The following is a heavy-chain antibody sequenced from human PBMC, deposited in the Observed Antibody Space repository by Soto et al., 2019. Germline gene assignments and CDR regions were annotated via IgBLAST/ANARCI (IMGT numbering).Heavy chain of an antibody. V-gene: IGHV3-20*04. Sequence: PGGSLRLSCAASGFTFNDYGMSWVRQAPGKGLEWVSGINWNGGSTGYADSVKGRFTISRDNAKNSLYLQMNSLRAEDTAVYYCARDHSSGYPPGDYWGQGTLVTVSS. D-gene: IGHD3-22*01. CDR1: GFTFNDYG. CDR3: ARDHSSGYPPGDY. J-gene: IGHJ4*02. CDR2: INWNGGST.